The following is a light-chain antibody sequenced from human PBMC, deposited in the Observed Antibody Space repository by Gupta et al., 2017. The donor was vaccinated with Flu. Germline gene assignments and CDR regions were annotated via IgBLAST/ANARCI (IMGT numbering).Light chain of an antibody. CDR1: SSNIGRNH. CDR3: AAGDDSLNVYV. CDR2: NND. V-gene: IGLV1-44*01. J-gene: IGLJ1*01. Sequence: SVVTQPPSASGAPGQGVTISCSGSSSNIGRNHVAWYQHLPEAAPKLLIYNNDERPSGVPARFSGSKYATSASLAISGLQPGDEADYYCAAGDDSLNVYVFGTGTRVSVL.